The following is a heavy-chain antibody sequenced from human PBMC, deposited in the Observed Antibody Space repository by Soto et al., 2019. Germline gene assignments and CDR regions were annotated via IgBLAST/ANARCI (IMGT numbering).Heavy chain of an antibody. V-gene: IGHV4-31*03. J-gene: IGHJ5*02. Sequence: QVQLQESGPGLVKPSQTLSLTCTVSGGSISSGGYYWSWIRQHPGKGLEWIGYIYYSGSTYYNPSLKSRVTITVDTSKNQFSLKLSSVTAADTAVYYCARVPNYDYIWGSYRYSWFDPWGQGTLVTVSS. D-gene: IGHD3-16*02. CDR3: ARVPNYDYIWGSYRYSWFDP. CDR2: IYYSGST. CDR1: GGSISSGGYY.